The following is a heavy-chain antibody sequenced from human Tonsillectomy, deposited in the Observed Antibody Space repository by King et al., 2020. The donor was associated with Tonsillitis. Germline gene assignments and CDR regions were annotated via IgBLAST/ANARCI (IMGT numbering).Heavy chain of an antibody. CDR1: RGSFSGYY. CDR2: INHSGST. D-gene: IGHD5-18*01. CDR3: ARVLVGGYSYGCRSCYFDL. J-gene: IGHJ2*01. Sequence: VQLQQWGAGLLKPSETLSLTCAVFRGSFSGYYWSWIRQPPGKGLEWIGEINHSGSTNYNPSLKSRVTISVDTSKNPLSLNLSSVTAADTAVYYCARVLVGGYSYGCRSCYFDLWGRGTLVTVSS. V-gene: IGHV4-34*01.